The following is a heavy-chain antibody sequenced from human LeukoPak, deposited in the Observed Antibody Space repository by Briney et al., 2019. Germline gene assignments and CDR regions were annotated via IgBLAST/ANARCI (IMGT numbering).Heavy chain of an antibody. CDR1: GGTFSSYA. CDR3: ARDTPRNMIVGLHDAFDI. D-gene: IGHD3-22*01. V-gene: IGHV1-69*05. Sequence: PTVNVSCKASGGTFSSYAISWVRQAPGQGLEWMGRIIPIFGTANYAQTFQGRVTITTDESTSTVYMELSSLRSEDTALYYCARDTPRNMIVGLHDAFDIWGQGTMVTVSS. CDR2: IIPIFGTA. J-gene: IGHJ3*02.